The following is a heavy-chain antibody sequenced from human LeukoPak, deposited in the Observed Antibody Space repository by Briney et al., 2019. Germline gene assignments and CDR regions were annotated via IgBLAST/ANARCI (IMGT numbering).Heavy chain of an antibody. V-gene: IGHV4-59*08. J-gene: IGHJ4*02. CDR2: IYYSGST. D-gene: IGHD5-18*01. CDR1: GGSISSYY. Sequence: SETLSLTCTVSGGSISSYYWSWIRQPPGKGLEWIGYIYYSGSTNYNPSLKSRVTISVDTSKNQFSLKLSSVTAADTAVYYCARHPPNTAMDVGGYYFDYWGQGTLVTVSS. CDR3: ARHPPNTAMDVGGYYFDY.